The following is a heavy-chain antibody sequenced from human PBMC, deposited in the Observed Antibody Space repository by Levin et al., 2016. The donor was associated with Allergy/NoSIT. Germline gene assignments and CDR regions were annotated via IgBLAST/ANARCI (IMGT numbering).Heavy chain of an antibody. Sequence: WVRQAPGQGLQWMGWSSAYSGNTNYAQKFQGRVTLTRDKITNTAHMEVRSLRSDDTAVYYCATSGGMSAGHHYYYGMDVWGQGTTVTVSS. D-gene: IGHD1-26*01. J-gene: IGHJ6*02. CDR3: ATSGGMSAGHHYYYGMDV. V-gene: IGHV1-18*01. CDR2: SSAYSGNT.